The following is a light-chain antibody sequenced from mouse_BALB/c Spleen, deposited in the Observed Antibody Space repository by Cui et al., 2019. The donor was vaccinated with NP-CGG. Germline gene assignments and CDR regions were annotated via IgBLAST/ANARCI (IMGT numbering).Light chain of an antibody. J-gene: IGLJ1*01. CDR1: TGAVTTSNY. CDR2: GTN. V-gene: IGLV1*01. Sequence: QAGVTQETEITTSPGETVTLTCRSSTGAVTTSNYANWVQEKPDHLFTGLIGGTNNRAPGVPARFSGSLIGDKAALTITGSQTEDEAIYFCALWYSNHWVFGGGTKLTVL. CDR3: ALWYSNHWV.